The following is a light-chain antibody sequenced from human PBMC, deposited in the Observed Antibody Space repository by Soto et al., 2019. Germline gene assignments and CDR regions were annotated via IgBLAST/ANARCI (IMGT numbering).Light chain of an antibody. CDR1: QSISNF. CDR2: MAS. J-gene: IGKJ1*01. V-gene: IGKV1-5*03. Sequence: DIQMTQSPSTLSASVGDRVTLTCRASQSISNFLAWYQQKPGKAPKFLIYMASTLDSGVSSRFSGSGSATAFTRLLSSLQPDDFATYYGQQYTTSSRTFGQGTKVEIK. CDR3: QQYTTSSRT.